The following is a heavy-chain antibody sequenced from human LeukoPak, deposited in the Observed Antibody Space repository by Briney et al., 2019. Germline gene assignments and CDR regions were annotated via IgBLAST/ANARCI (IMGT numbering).Heavy chain of an antibody. J-gene: IGHJ5*02. CDR2: INPNSGGT. CDR3: ARDALSITMIVVAINWFDP. Sequence: ASVKVSCKASGYTFTGYYMHWVRQAPGQGLEWMGWINPNSGGTNYAQKFQGRVTMTRDTSISTAYMELSRLRSDDTAVYYCARDALSITMIVVAINWFDPWGQGTLVTVSS. CDR1: GYTFTGYY. V-gene: IGHV1-2*02. D-gene: IGHD3-22*01.